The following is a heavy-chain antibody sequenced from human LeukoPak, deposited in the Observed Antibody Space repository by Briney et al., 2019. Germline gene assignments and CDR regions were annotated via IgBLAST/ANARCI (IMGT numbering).Heavy chain of an antibody. CDR2: INPSGGST. CDR3: ATPLGYCSSTSCPDY. J-gene: IGHJ4*02. Sequence: ASVKVSCKASGYTFTSYYTHWVRQAPGQGLEWMGIINPSGGSTSYAQKFQGRVTMTRDTSTSTVYMELSSLRSEDTAVYYCATPLGYCSSTSCPDYWGQGTLVTVSS. CDR1: GYTFTSYY. D-gene: IGHD2-2*01. V-gene: IGHV1-46*01.